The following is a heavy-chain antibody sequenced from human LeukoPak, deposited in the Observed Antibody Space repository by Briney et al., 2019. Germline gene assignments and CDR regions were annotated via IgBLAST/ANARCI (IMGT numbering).Heavy chain of an antibody. D-gene: IGHD2-15*01. Sequence: GGSLRLSCAASGFTFSTYAMSWVRQAPGKGLEWVSAISGSTGRTYYADSGKCRFTISRENSTTTLYLQMNNLTAADTAVYYCAPRVVGSAPFDYWGQGTLVTVSS. CDR1: GFTFSTYA. J-gene: IGHJ4*02. V-gene: IGHV3-23*01. CDR3: APRVVGSAPFDY. CDR2: ISGSTGRT.